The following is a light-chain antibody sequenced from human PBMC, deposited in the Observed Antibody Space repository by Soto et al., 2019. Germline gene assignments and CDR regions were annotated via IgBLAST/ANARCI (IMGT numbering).Light chain of an antibody. CDR3: LNYKSAPNT. Sequence: DIQMTQSPSSLSASVGDRVTITCRASQDISNYLAWYQQKPGKVPKLLIYAASTLQTGVQSRFSGSGSGTVFTLTINSLQPEDVGTYYCLNYKSAPNTFGRGTRLEIK. CDR1: QDISNY. CDR2: AAS. V-gene: IGKV1-27*01. J-gene: IGKJ2*01.